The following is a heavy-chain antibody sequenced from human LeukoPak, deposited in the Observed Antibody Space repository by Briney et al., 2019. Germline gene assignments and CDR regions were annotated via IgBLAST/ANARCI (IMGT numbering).Heavy chain of an antibody. CDR3: ARVWGLYDPFDI. D-gene: IGHD7-27*01. Sequence: PSETLSLTCTVSGGSINTPNYYWGWIRQTPGKGLEWIGNIFYSGGTYYSPSLTSRVTISLDTSRNQFSLKLNSVTAADTAVYYCARVWGLYDPFDIWGQGTMVTVSS. CDR2: IFYSGGT. CDR1: GGSINTPNYY. J-gene: IGHJ3*02. V-gene: IGHV4-39*07.